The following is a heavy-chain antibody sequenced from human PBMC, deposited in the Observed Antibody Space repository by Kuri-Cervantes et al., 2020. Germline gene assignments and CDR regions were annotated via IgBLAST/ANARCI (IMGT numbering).Heavy chain of an antibody. D-gene: IGHD5-12*01. CDR1: GFTFSSYW. CDR2: IKQDGSEK. J-gene: IGHJ4*02. CDR3: ARGYSGYDGGNY. Sequence: GESLKISCAASGFTFSSYWMSWVRQAPGKGLEWVANIKQDGSEKYYADSVKGRFTISRDNAKNSLYLQMNSLRAEDTAVYYCARGYSGYDGGNYWGQGTLVTVSS. V-gene: IGHV3-7*01.